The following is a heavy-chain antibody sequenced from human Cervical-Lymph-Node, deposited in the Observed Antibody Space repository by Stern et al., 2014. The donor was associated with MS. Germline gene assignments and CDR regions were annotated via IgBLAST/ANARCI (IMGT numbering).Heavy chain of an antibody. Sequence: QVQLVQSGAEVKKPGSAVTVSCKASGGTFSTYPISWVRQAPGQGLEWMGRIIPMSGISNDAQKFQGRVTITADRSTSTAYMELSSLRSEDTAVYYCARGRGSYLDQWGQGTLVMVSS. CDR3: ARGRGSYLDQ. CDR2: IIPMSGIS. J-gene: IGHJ4*02. D-gene: IGHD1-26*01. V-gene: IGHV1-69*04. CDR1: GGTFSTYP.